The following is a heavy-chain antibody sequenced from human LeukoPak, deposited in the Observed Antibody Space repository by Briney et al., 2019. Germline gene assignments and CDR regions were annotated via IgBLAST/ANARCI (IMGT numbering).Heavy chain of an antibody. CDR2: IYYSGST. CDR3: ARDRYYYGSGSYYWFDP. J-gene: IGHJ5*02. D-gene: IGHD3-10*01. Sequence: SETLSLTYTVSGGSISSYYWSWIRQPPGKGLEWIGYIYYSGSTNYNPSLKSRVTISVDTSKNQFSLKLSSVTAADTAVYYCARDRYYYGSGSYYWFDPWGQGTLVTVSS. V-gene: IGHV4-59*01. CDR1: GGSISSYY.